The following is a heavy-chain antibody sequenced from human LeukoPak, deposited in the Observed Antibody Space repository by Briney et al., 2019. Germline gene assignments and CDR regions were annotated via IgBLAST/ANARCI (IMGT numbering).Heavy chain of an antibody. Sequence: SVKVSCKASGGTFSSYAISWVRQAPGQGLEWMGRIVPILGIANYAQKFQGRVTITADKSTSTAYMELSSLRSEDTAVYYCARQIAVAGTYFDYWGQGTLVTVSS. J-gene: IGHJ4*02. CDR3: ARQIAVAGTYFDY. D-gene: IGHD6-19*01. CDR1: GGTFSSYA. CDR2: IVPILGIA. V-gene: IGHV1-69*04.